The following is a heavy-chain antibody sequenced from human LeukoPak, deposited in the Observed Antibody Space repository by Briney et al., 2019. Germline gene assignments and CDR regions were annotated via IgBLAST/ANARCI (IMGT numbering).Heavy chain of an antibody. V-gene: IGHV3-21*01. J-gene: IGHJ4*02. CDR3: ARGGATAVTTYGY. Sequence: GGSLRLSCAASGFTFSSYSMNWVRQAPGKGLEWVSSISSSSSYIYYADSVKGRFTISRDNAKNSLYLQMNSLRAEDTAVYYCARGGATAVTTYGYWGQGTLVTVSS. D-gene: IGHD4-17*01. CDR2: ISSSSSYI. CDR1: GFTFSSYS.